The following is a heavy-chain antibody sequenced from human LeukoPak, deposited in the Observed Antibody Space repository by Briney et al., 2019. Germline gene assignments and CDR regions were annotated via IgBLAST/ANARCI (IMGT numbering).Heavy chain of an antibody. D-gene: IGHD2-15*01. CDR3: ARGYCSGGSCYGGY. J-gene: IGHJ4*02. Sequence: GGSLRLSCAASGFTFSSYSMNWVRQAPGKGLEWVSSISSSSSYIYYADSVKGRFTISRDNAKNSLYLQMNSLRAENTAVYYCARGYCSGGSCYGGYWGQGTLVTVSS. CDR1: GFTFSSYS. V-gene: IGHV3-21*01. CDR2: ISSSSSYI.